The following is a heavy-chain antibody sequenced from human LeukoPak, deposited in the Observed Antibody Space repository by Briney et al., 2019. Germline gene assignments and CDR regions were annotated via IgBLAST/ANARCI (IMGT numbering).Heavy chain of an antibody. D-gene: IGHD5-12*01. CDR2: IIPIFGTA. V-gene: IGHV1-69*13. CDR3: ATAGYSGYDGIRYYFDY. J-gene: IGHJ4*02. Sequence: SVKVSCKASGGTFSSYAISWVRQAPGQGLEWMGGIIPIFGTANYAQKFQGRVTITADESTSTAYMELSSLRSEDTAVYYCATAGYSGYDGIRYYFDYWGQGTLVTVSS. CDR1: GGTFSSYA.